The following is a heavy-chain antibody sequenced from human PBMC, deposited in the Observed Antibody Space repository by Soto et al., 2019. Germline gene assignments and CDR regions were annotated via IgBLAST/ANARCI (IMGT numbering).Heavy chain of an antibody. V-gene: IGHV4-59*01. CDR2: IYYSGRTNYNSGRT. CDR3: ERYGNGSDYGWFDS. J-gene: IGHJ5*01. D-gene: IGHD3-10*01. Sequence: QVQLQESGPGLVKPSETLSLTCTVSGDSMTSYYWTWIRQPPGKGLECLGYIYYSGRTNYNSGRTNYNPTLKSRVTISVDTSKNKFSLKFNSVTAADTAMYYCERYGNGSDYGWFDSWGQGTLVTVSS. CDR1: GDSMTSYY.